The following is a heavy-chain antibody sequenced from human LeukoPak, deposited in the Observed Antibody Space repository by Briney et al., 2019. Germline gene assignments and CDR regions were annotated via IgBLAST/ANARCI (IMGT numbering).Heavy chain of an antibody. J-gene: IGHJ4*02. V-gene: IGHV4-34*01. CDR2: INHSGST. CDR1: GGSFSGYY. D-gene: IGHD3-10*01. Sequence: PSETLSLTCAVYGGSFSGYYWSWIRQPPGKGLEWIGEINHSGSTNYNPSLKSRVTISVDRPKNQFFLNVTSLTAADTAVYYCARSRQASGLFSFWGQGTPVVVSS. CDR3: ARSRQASGLFSF.